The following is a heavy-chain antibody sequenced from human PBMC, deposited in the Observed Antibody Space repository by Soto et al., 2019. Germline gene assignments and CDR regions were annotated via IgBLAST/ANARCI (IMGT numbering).Heavy chain of an antibody. CDR3: ARGDQSVDAFDI. V-gene: IGHV1-2*02. Sequence: QVQLVQSGAEVKKPGASVKVSCKASGYTFTGHYMHWVRQAPGQGLEWMGWINPNSGGTKYVEKFQGRVTMTGDTSISTVYMELSSLISDDTAIYYCARGDQSVDAFDIWGQGTLVTVSS. D-gene: IGHD2-21*01. CDR2: INPNSGGT. CDR1: GYTFTGHY. J-gene: IGHJ3*02.